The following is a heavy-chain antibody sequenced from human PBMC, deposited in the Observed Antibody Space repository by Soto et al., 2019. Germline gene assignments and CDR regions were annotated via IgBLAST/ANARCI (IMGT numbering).Heavy chain of an antibody. J-gene: IGHJ5*02. CDR3: ARCVGVVVAAWAINWFDP. CDR1: GGSFSGYY. CDR2: INHSGST. Sequence: QVQLQQWGAGLLKPSETLSLTCAVYGGSFSGYYWSWIRQPPGQGLEWIGEINHSGSTNYNPSLKSRVTISVDTSKNQFSLKLSSVTAADTAVYYCARCVGVVVAAWAINWFDPWGQGTLVTVSS. D-gene: IGHD2-15*01. V-gene: IGHV4-34*01.